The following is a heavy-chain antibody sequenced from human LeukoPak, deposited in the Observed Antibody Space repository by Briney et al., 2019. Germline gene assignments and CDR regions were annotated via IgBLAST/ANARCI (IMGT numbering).Heavy chain of an antibody. CDR2: IYPGDSDT. Sequence: GESLKISCKGSGYSFTSYWIGWVRQMPGKGLEWMGIIYPGDSDTRYSPSFQGQVTISADKSISTAYLQWGSLKASDTAMYYCARRTYYYDSSGYEGYYFDYWGQGTLVTVSS. J-gene: IGHJ4*02. V-gene: IGHV5-51*01. CDR1: GYSFTSYW. D-gene: IGHD3-22*01. CDR3: ARRTYYYDSSGYEGYYFDY.